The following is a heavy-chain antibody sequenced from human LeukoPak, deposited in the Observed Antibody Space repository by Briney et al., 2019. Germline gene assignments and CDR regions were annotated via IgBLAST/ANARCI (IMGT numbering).Heavy chain of an antibody. V-gene: IGHV4-39*07. CDR2: IYYSGST. J-gene: IGHJ4*02. Sequence: PSETLSLTCTVSGGSISSSSYYWGWIRQPPGKGLEWIGSIYYSGSTYYNPSLKSRVTISVDTSKNQFSLKLSSVTAADTAVYYCARDGESYYGGRTLDYWGQGTLVTVSS. CDR3: ARDGESYYGGRTLDY. D-gene: IGHD1-26*01. CDR1: GGSISSSSYY.